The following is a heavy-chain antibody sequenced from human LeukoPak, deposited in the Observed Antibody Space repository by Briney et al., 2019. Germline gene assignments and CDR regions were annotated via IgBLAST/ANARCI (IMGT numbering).Heavy chain of an antibody. Sequence: PGGSLRLSCAASGFTFDDYGMSWVRHAPGKGLEWVSSINWSDGNTGYADSVKGRFTISRDNAKNSLYLQMNSLRVEDTALYYCARDGGEYRFLEWLSPPYMDVWGKGTTVTVSS. V-gene: IGHV3-20*04. J-gene: IGHJ6*03. CDR3: ARDGGEYRFLEWLSPPYMDV. D-gene: IGHD3-3*01. CDR1: GFTFDDYG. CDR2: INWSDGNT.